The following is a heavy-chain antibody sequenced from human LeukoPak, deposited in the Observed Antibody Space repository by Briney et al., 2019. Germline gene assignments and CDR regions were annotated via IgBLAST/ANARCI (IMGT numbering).Heavy chain of an antibody. D-gene: IGHD5-18*01. CDR2: ISYDGSNK. J-gene: IGHJ4*02. Sequence: GGSLRLSCAACGFTFSSYAMHWVRQAPGKGLEWVAVISYDGSNKYYADSVKGRFTISRDNSKNTLYLQMNSLRAEDTAVYYCARVPAYTAMVMGYFDYWGQGTLITVSS. CDR3: ARVPAYTAMVMGYFDY. CDR1: GFTFSSYA. V-gene: IGHV3-30-3*01.